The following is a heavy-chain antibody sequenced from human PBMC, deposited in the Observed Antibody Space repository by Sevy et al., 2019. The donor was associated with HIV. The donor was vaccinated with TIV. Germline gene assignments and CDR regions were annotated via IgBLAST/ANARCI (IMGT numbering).Heavy chain of an antibody. CDR1: GFSFNTYG. J-gene: IGHJ6*02. V-gene: IGHV3-33*06. CDR2: IWYDGSN. Sequence: GGSLRLSCAASGFSFNTYGMHWVRQAPGKGLEWVAVIWYDGSNYADSVKGRFTISRDNSKNKVYLQMNSLRVEDTAVYYCAKSLGRICSGGSCVTGEYYYYGMDVWGQGTTVTVSS. D-gene: IGHD2-15*01. CDR3: AKSLGRICSGGSCVTGEYYYYGMDV.